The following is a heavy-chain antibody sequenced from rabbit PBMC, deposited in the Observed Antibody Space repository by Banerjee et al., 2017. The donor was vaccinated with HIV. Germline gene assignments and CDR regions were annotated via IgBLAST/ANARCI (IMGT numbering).Heavy chain of an antibody. CDR1: GFSFSSYYY. Sequence: QSLEESGGDLVKPGASLTLTCTASGFSFSSYYYMCWVRQAPGKGLEWIACIYVGSSGNTDYANWAKGRFTISKTSSTTVTLQMTSLTAADTATYFCARDGADSRSYYFNLWGPGTLVTVS. V-gene: IGHV1S40*01. J-gene: IGHJ4*01. CDR3: ARDGADSRSYYFNL. CDR2: IYVGSSGNT. D-gene: IGHD4-2*01.